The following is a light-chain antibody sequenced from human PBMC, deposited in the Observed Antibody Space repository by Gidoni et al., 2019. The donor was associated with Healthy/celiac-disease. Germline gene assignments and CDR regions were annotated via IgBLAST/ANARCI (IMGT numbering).Light chain of an antibody. J-gene: IGKJ2*01. V-gene: IGKV2-28*01. CDR1: QSLLHSNGYNY. CDR3: MQALQTPYT. CDR2: LGS. Sequence: DIAMTQSPLSLPVTPGEPASISCRSSQSLLHSNGYNYLDWYLQKPGQSPQLLIYLGSNRASGVPDRFSGSGSGTDFTLKISRVEAEDVGVYYCMQALQTPYTFXQXTKLEIK.